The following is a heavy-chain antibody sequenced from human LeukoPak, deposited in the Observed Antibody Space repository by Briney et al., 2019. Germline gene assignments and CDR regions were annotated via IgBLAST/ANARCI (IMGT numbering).Heavy chain of an antibody. V-gene: IGHV3-7*01. Sequence: GGSLRLSCAASGFSFSDYWMSWVRQAPGKGLEWVANIKQDGSEDYYVDSVKGRFTISRDNAKNSLYLQMNSLRAEDTAVYYCASGRQLGYWGQGTLVTVSS. CDR2: IKQDGSED. D-gene: IGHD6-13*01. CDR1: GFSFSDYW. J-gene: IGHJ4*02. CDR3: ASGRQLGY.